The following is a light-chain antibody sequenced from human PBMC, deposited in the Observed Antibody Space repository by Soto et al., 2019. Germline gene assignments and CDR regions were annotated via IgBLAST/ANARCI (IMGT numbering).Light chain of an antibody. CDR1: QYIGDF. Sequence: DIQMTQSPSSLSASVGDRVTITCRASQYIGDFLNWYQQQPGKAPKLLIYAASSLQSGVPSRFSGSGSGTDFTLTISSLQPEDFATYYCQQCYSSPLTFGGGTKVDIK. V-gene: IGKV1-39*01. J-gene: IGKJ4*01. CDR2: AAS. CDR3: QQCYSSPLT.